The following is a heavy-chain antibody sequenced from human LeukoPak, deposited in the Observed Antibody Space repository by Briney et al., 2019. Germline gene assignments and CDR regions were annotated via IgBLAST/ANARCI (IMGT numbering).Heavy chain of an antibody. CDR3: ARDKGYSIDQ. D-gene: IGHD5-18*01. CDR1: GFTFSSYG. V-gene: IGHV3-33*01. CDR2: IWYDGSNK. Sequence: GGSLRLSCAASGFTFSSYGMHWVRQAPGKGLEWVAVIWYDGSNKYYADSVKGRFTISRDNSKNTLYLQMNSLRAEETAIYYCARDKGYSIDQWGQGTLVTVSS. J-gene: IGHJ5*02.